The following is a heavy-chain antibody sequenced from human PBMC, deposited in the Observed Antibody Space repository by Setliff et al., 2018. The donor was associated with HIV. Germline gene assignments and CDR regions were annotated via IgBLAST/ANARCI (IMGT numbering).Heavy chain of an antibody. J-gene: IGHJ6*02. Sequence: GESLKISCKGSAYSFTTFWIAWVRQMPGKGLEWMGIIYPGDSDTTYSPSFQGQVTISVDKSISTAYLQWSSLKALDSAMYYCARQTVHTTHSLDFGSPNRDYYYGMDVWGQGTTVTVSS. V-gene: IGHV5-51*01. D-gene: IGHD1-1*01. CDR3: ARQTVHTTHSLDFGSPNRDYYYGMDV. CDR2: IYPGDSDT. CDR1: AYSFTTFW.